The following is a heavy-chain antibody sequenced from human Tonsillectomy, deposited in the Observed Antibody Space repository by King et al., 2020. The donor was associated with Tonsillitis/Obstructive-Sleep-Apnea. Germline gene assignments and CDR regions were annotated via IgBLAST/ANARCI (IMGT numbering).Heavy chain of an antibody. CDR2: ISYDGSNK. CDR3: ARARVLAPIDFDY. J-gene: IGHJ4*02. CDR1: GFTFSSYA. Sequence: VQLVESGGGVVQPGRSLRLSCAASGFTFSSYAMHWVRQAPGKGLEWVAVISYDGSNKYYADSVKGRFTISRDNSKNTLYLQMNSLRAEDTAVYYCARARVLAPIDFDYWGQGTLVTVSS. V-gene: IGHV3-30*04. D-gene: IGHD3-3*02.